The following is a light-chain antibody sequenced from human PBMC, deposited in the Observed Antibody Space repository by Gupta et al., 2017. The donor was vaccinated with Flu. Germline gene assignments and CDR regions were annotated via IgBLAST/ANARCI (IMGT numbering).Light chain of an antibody. J-gene: IGLJ2*01. CDR1: SSDVGSYNL. Sequence: QSALTQPASVSGSPGQSITISCTGTSSDVGSYNLVSWYQQHPGKAPKLMIYEGSKRPSGVSNRFSCSNSGNTASLTISALQAEDEADYYCCSYAGSSTPHVVFGGGTKLTVL. CDR2: EGS. CDR3: CSYAGSSTPHVV. V-gene: IGLV2-23*01.